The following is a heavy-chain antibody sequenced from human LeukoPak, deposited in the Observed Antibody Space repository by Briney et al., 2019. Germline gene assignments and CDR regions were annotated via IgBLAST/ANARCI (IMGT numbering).Heavy chain of an antibody. D-gene: IGHD3-10*01. V-gene: IGHV1-18*04. CDR2: ISAYNGNT. CDR1: GYTFTSYG. J-gene: IGHJ3*02. Sequence: ASVKVSCKASGYTFTSYGISWVRQATGQGLEWMGWISAYNGNTNYAQKLQGRVTMTTDTSTTTAYMELRNLRSDDTAMYYCARSTYGGIPFDIWGQGTMVTVSS. CDR3: ARSTYGGIPFDI.